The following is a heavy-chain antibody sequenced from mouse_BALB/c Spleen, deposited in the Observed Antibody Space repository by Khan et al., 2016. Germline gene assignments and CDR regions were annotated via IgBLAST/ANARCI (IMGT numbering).Heavy chain of an antibody. CDR1: GFTFSNYW. V-gene: IGHV6-6*02. CDR3: WILL. J-gene: IGHJ2*01. Sequence: EVKLEESGGGLVQPGGSMKLSCVASGFTFSNYWMNWVRQSPEKGLEWVAEIRLKSDDYGKHYAESVKGRFTISRDDSKSGVYLQMNNLRAEDTCIYYCWILLWGQGPTLTVSS. CDR2: IRLKSDDYGK.